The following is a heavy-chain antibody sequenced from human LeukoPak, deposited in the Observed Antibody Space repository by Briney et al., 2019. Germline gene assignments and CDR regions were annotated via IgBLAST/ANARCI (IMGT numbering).Heavy chain of an antibody. CDR1: GFTFSSYS. CDR2: ISSSSSTI. Sequence: GGPLRLSCAASGFTFSSYSMNWVRQAPGKGLEWVSYISSSSSTIYYADSVKGRFTISRDNAKNSLYLQMNSLRAEDTAVYYCARDQVSSWYLGNPDAFDIWGQGTMVTVSS. D-gene: IGHD6-13*01. J-gene: IGHJ3*02. CDR3: ARDQVSSWYLGNPDAFDI. V-gene: IGHV3-48*01.